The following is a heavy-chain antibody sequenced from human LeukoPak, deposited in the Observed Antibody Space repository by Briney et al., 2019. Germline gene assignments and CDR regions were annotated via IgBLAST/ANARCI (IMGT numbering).Heavy chain of an antibody. CDR1: GFTFSSCA. D-gene: IGHD6-13*01. J-gene: IGHJ4*02. V-gene: IGHV3-21*01. Sequence: GSLRLSCAASGFTFSSCAMSWVRQAPGKGLEWVSSISSSGSYIFYADSVRGRFTISRDNAKNSLYLQMNSLRAEDTAVYYCARDSVVAAANRFDYWGQGTLVTVSS. CDR2: ISSSGSYI. CDR3: ARDSVVAAANRFDY.